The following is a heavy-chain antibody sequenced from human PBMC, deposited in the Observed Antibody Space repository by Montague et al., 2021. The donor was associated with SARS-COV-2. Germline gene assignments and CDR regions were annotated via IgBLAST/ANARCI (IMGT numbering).Heavy chain of an antibody. CDR2: ISSSGSTI. V-gene: IGHV3-48*04. J-gene: IGHJ5*02. CDR1: GFTFSSYS. CDR3: ARDSSSFPLPGSAWFDP. Sequence: SLRLSCAASGFTFSSYSMNWVRQAPGKGLEWVSYISSSGSTIYYADSVKGRFTISRDNAKNSLYLQMNSLRAEDTAVYYCARDSSSFPLPGSAWFDPWGQGTLVTVSS. D-gene: IGHD6-13*01.